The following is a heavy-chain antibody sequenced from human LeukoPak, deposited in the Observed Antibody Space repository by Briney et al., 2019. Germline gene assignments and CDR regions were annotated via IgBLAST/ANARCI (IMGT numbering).Heavy chain of an antibody. Sequence: SETLSLTCTVSGGSISSYYWSWIRQPPGKGLEWIGYIYYSGSTNYNPSLKSRVTISVDTFKNQFSLKLSSVTAADTAVYYCARSMRLGYYFDYWGQGTLVTVSS. D-gene: IGHD6-6*01. J-gene: IGHJ4*02. CDR2: IYYSGST. V-gene: IGHV4-59*12. CDR1: GGSISSYY. CDR3: ARSMRLGYYFDY.